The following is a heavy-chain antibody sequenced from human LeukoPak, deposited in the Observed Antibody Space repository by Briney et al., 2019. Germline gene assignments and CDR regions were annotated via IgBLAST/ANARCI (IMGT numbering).Heavy chain of an antibody. CDR3: ARGYCSSTSCFHFDY. CDR1: GYTFTSYY. CDR2: INPSGGST. V-gene: IGHV1-46*01. J-gene: IGHJ4*02. D-gene: IGHD2-2*01. Sequence: ASVKVSCKASGYTFTSYYMHWVRQAPGQGLEWMGIINPSGGSTSYAQKFQGRVTMTRDMSTSTVYMGLSSLRSEDTAVYYCARGYCSSTSCFHFDYWGQGTLVTVSS.